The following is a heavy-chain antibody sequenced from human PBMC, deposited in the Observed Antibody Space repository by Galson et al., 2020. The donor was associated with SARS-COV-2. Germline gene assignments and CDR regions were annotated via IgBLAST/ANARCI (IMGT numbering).Heavy chain of an antibody. CDR1: GFTFSNYW. J-gene: IGHJ4*02. D-gene: IGHD2-8*02. V-gene: IGHV3-7*01. CDR3: ASGRTGAY. Sequence: GGSLRLSCAASGFTFSNYWMNWVRQAPGTGLEWVANIKEDGSEKYYVDSVKGRFTISRDNAENSLFLQMNSLRAQDTAVYYCASGRTGAYWGQGTLVTVSS. CDR2: IKEDGSEK.